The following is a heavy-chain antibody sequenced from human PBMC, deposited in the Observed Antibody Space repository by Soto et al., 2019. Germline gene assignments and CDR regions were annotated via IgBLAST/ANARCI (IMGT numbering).Heavy chain of an antibody. V-gene: IGHV3-33*01. Sequence: GGSLRLSCAASGFTFSSYGMHWVRQAPGKGLEWVAVIWYDGSNKYYADSVKGRFTISRDNSKNTLYLQMNSLRAEDTAVYYSARPFITMVRGVIIKNAFDIWGQGTMVTVSS. J-gene: IGHJ3*02. CDR1: GFTFSSYG. D-gene: IGHD3-10*01. CDR3: ARPFITMVRGVIIKNAFDI. CDR2: IWYDGSNK.